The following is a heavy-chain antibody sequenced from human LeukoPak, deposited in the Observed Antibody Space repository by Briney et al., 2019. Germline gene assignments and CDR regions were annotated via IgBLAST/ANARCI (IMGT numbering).Heavy chain of an antibody. D-gene: IGHD3-22*01. CDR3: ARPSSGYYYAPFDY. V-gene: IGHV4-39*07. Sequence: SETLSLTCTVSGGSISSSSYYWGWIRQPPGEGLEWIGSIYYSGSTYYNPSLKSRVTMSVDPSKNQFSLKLSSVTAADTAVYYCARPSSGYYYAPFDYWGQGTLVTVSS. J-gene: IGHJ4*02. CDR1: GGSISSSSYY. CDR2: IYYSGST.